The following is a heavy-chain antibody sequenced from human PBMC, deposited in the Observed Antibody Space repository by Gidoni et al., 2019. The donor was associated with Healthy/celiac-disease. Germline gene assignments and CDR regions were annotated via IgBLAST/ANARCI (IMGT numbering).Heavy chain of an antibody. Sequence: QVQLQESGPGLVKPSETLSLTCTVSGGSISSYYWSWIRQPPGKGLEWIEYIYYSGSTNYNPSLKSRVTISVDTSKNQFALKLSSVTAADTAVYYCARSPAGTAFDIWGQGTMVTVSS. CDR3: ARSPAGTAFDI. J-gene: IGHJ3*02. CDR1: GGSISSYY. V-gene: IGHV4-59*01. CDR2: IYYSGST.